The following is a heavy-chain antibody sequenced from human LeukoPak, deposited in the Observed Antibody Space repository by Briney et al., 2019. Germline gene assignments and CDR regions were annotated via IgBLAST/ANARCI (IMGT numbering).Heavy chain of an antibody. CDR2: IKQEGSEK. CDR1: GFTFSSYW. Sequence: PGGSLRLSCAASGFTFSSYWMSWVRQAPGKGLEWVANIKQEGSEKYYVDSVKGRFTISRDNAKNSLYLQMNSLRAEDTAVYYCARAPPLTGSFYYYYGMDVWGQGTTVTVSS. J-gene: IGHJ6*02. D-gene: IGHD1-20*01. V-gene: IGHV3-7*01. CDR3: ARAPPLTGSFYYYYGMDV.